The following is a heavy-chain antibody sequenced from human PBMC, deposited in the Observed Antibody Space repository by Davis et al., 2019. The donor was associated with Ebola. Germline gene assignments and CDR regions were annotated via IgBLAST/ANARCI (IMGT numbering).Heavy chain of an antibody. J-gene: IGHJ5*02. Sequence: MPSETLSLTCTVSGGSISSGGYSWSWIRQHPGKGLEWIGYIYYSGSTYYSPSLESRVTISVDTSKNQFSLKLSSVTAADTAIYYCARDIKTWGQGTPVTVSS. CDR2: IYYSGST. V-gene: IGHV4-31*03. CDR1: GGSISSGGYS. CDR3: ARDIKT.